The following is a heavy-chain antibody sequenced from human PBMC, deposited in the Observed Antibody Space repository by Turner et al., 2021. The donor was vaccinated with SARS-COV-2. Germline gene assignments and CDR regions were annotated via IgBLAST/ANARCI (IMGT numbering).Heavy chain of an antibody. Sequence: QVQLVQSGAEVKKPGSSVKVSCKASGGTFSSYAISWVRQAPGQGLEWMGGFDPEDAETIYAEKFQGRVTMTEDTSTDTAYMELSSLRSEDTAVYYCATGYAYCGGDCSIDYWGQGTLVTVSS. CDR2: FDPEDAET. CDR1: GGTFSSYA. CDR3: ATGYAYCGGDCSIDY. D-gene: IGHD2-21*02. V-gene: IGHV1-24*01. J-gene: IGHJ4*02.